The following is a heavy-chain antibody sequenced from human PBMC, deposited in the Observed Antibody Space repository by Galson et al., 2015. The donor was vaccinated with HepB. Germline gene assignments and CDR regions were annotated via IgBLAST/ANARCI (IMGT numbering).Heavy chain of an antibody. CDR1: GGTFSTYT. V-gene: IGHV1-69*13. D-gene: IGHD3-22*01. J-gene: IGHJ4*02. Sequence: SVKVSCKASGGTFSTYTLSWVRRAPGQGLEWMGGITPIFGSANYAQKFQGRVTITADESTSATYMELRRLRSEDTAVYYCARQYDTSGYYPYWGQGTLVTVSS. CDR3: ARQYDTSGYYPY. CDR2: ITPIFGSA.